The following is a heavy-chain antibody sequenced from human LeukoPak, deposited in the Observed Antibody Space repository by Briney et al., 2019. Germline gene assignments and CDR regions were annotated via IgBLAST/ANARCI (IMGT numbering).Heavy chain of an antibody. J-gene: IGHJ3*02. CDR1: GFTVSSNY. CDR3: AKPIIVGATRGHAFDI. V-gene: IGHV3-53*01. CDR2: IYSGGST. Sequence: GGSLRLSCAASGFTVSSNYMSWVRQAPGKGLEWVSVIYSGGSTYYADSVKGRFTISRDNSKNTLYLQMNSLRAEDTAVYYCAKPIIVGATRGHAFDIWGQGTMVTVSS. D-gene: IGHD1-26*01.